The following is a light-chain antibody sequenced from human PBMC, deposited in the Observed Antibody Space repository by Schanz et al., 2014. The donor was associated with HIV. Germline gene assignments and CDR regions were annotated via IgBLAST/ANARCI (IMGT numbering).Light chain of an antibody. CDR1: SGSIADNC. CDR3: QSYDETNPGV. CDR2: ENI. Sequence: NFMLTQPHSVSASPGETATISCTRSSGSIADNCVQWYQHRPGSAPTTIIYENIHRHSGVPDRFSGSIDSSSNSASLTISALETEDEADYYCQSYDETNPGVFGGGTKLTVL. J-gene: IGLJ3*02. V-gene: IGLV6-57*04.